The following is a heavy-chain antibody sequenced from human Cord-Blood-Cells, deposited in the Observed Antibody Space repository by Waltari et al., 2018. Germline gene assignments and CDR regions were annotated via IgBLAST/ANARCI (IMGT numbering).Heavy chain of an antibody. Sequence: EVQLVESGGGLVQPGGSLRLSCAASGFTFSSYWMHWVRQAPGQGLVWVSRINSYGSSTSYADSVKGRFTISRDKAKNTLYLQMNSLRAEDTAVYYCARGDPDAFDIWGQGTMVTVSS. D-gene: IGHD3-16*01. CDR2: INSYGSST. V-gene: IGHV3-74*01. CDR3: ARGDPDAFDI. J-gene: IGHJ3*02. CDR1: GFTFSSYW.